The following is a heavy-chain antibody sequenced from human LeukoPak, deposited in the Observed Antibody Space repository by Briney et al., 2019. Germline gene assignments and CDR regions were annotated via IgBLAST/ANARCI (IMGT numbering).Heavy chain of an antibody. J-gene: IGHJ4*02. CDR1: GGSISSYY. D-gene: IGHD3-22*01. CDR3: ARHQYDTSGYIRAFDY. V-gene: IGHV4-59*01. Sequence: KPSETLSLTCTVSGGSISSYYWSWIRQPPGKGLEWIGYIYYSGSTNYNPSLKSRVTISVDTSKNQFSLKLSSVTAADTAVYYCARHQYDTSGYIRAFDYGGQGTLVTVS. CDR2: IYYSGST.